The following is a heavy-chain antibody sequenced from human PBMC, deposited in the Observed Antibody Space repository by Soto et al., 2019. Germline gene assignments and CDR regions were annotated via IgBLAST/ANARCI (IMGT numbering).Heavy chain of an antibody. CDR2: VSPKNGDT. CDR1: GYSFTRDD. J-gene: IGHJ5*02. V-gene: IGHV1-8*01. Sequence: QVQLVQSGAEVKKPGASVKVSCKTSGYSFTRDDINWVRQAVGQGLQWLGWVSPKNGDTGYAQEFQGRVSMTRNISTSTAYMELTGLRPEDTAVYYCARVDETGWFAPWGQGTLVTVSS. CDR3: ARVDETGWFAP.